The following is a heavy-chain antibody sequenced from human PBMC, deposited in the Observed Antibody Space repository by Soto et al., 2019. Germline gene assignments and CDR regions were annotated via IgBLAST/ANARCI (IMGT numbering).Heavy chain of an antibody. Sequence: ASVKVSCKASGYTFTSYGISWARQAPGQGLEWMGWISAYNGNTNYAQKLQGRVTMTTDTSTSTAYMELRSLRSDDTAVYYCARDSPRYSYGYIFDYWGQGTLVTVSS. V-gene: IGHV1-18*04. J-gene: IGHJ4*02. CDR3: ARDSPRYSYGYIFDY. CDR2: ISAYNGNT. CDR1: GYTFTSYG. D-gene: IGHD5-18*01.